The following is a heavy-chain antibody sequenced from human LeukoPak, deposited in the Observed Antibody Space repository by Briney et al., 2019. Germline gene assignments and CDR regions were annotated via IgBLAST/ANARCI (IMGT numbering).Heavy chain of an antibody. V-gene: IGHV3-7*01. J-gene: IGHJ6*03. CDR3: ARGYGDYPTYFYYMDV. CDR2: IKQDGSEK. CDR1: GFTFSSYW. D-gene: IGHD4-17*01. Sequence: GGSLRLSCAASGFTFSSYWMSWVRQAPGKGLEWVANIKQDGSEKYYVDSVKGRFTISRDNAKNSLYLQMNSLRAEDTAVYYCARGYGDYPTYFYYMDVWGKGTTVTVSS.